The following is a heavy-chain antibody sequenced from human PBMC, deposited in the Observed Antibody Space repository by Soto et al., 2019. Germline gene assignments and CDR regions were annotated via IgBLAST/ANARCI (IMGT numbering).Heavy chain of an antibody. CDR2: INEDGSKR. CDR1: GFSLTPYW. V-gene: IGHV3-7*01. CDR3: TRWDGRWSGGSCFFDS. Sequence: EVQLVESGGGLVQSGGSLRLSCLASGFSLTPYWMRWVRQTPGTGLEWVAKINEDGSKRDYMESVEGRFTISRDNAKNSLSLQMDSLRVDDTSMYSCTRWDGRWSGGSCFFDSWGQGTLVTVSS. J-gene: IGHJ4*02. D-gene: IGHD2-15*01.